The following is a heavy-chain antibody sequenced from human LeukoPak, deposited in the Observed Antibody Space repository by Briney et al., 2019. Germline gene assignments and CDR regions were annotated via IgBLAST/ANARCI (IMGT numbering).Heavy chain of an antibody. D-gene: IGHD6-6*01. V-gene: IGHV3-7*01. Sequence: RGSLRLSCAASGFTFSSYWMSWVRQAPGKGLEWVANIKQDGSEKHYVDSVKGRFTISRDNAKKSLFLHMNSLRVEDTAVYYCARGSEYTGSTNYYFDYWGQGTLVTVSS. CDR1: GFTFSSYW. CDR2: IKQDGSEK. J-gene: IGHJ4*02. CDR3: ARGSEYTGSTNYYFDY.